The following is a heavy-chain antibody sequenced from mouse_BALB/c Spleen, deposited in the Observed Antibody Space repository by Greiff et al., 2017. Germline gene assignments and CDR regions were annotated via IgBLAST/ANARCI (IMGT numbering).Heavy chain of an antibody. D-gene: IGHD1-1*02. CDR2: ISSGGSYT. CDR3: ARYGGNYDYYAMDY. Sequence: EVHLVESGGGLVKPGGSLKLSCAASGFTFSSYAMSWVRQTPEKRLEWVATISSGGSYTYYPDSVKGRFTISRDNAKNTLYLQMSSLRSEDTAMYYCARYGGNYDYYAMDYWGQGTSVTVSS. V-gene: IGHV5-9-3*01. CDR1: GFTFSSYA. J-gene: IGHJ4*01.